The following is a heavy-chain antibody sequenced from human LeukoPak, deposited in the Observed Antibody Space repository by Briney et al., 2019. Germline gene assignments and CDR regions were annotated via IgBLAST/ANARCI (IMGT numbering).Heavy chain of an antibody. J-gene: IGHJ4*02. CDR1: GYTFTSYG. CDR3: ARFGGGGSYYDSSAFDY. Sequence: ASVKVSCKASGYTFTSYGISWVRQAPGQGLEWMGWISAYNGNTNYAQKLQGRVTMTTDTSTSTAYMELRSLRSDDTAVYYCARFGGGGSYYDSSAFDYWGQGTLVTVSS. CDR2: ISAYNGNT. V-gene: IGHV1-18*01. D-gene: IGHD3-22*01.